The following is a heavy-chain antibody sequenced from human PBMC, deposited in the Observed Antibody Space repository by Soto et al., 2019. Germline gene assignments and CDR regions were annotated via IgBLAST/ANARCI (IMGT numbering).Heavy chain of an antibody. Sequence: GGSLRLSCAASGFTFSNAWMSWVRQAPGKGLEWVGRIKSKTDGGTTDYAAPVKGRFTISRDDSKNTLYLQMNSLKTEDTAVYYCTTDLHLAYYYDSSGYYDFDYWGQGTLVTVSS. CDR3: TTDLHLAYYYDSSGYYDFDY. V-gene: IGHV3-15*01. J-gene: IGHJ4*02. CDR1: GFTFSNAW. D-gene: IGHD3-22*01. CDR2: IKSKTDGGTT.